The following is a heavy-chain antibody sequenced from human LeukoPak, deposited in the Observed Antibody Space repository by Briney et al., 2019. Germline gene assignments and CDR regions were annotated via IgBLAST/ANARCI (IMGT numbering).Heavy chain of an antibody. D-gene: IGHD3/OR15-3a*01. J-gene: IGHJ4*02. CDR1: GFSFSDYG. CDR2: IRYDGSNE. V-gene: IGHV3-30*02. Sequence: GGSLRLSCAASGFSFSDYGMHWVRQAPGKGLEWVAFIRYDGSNEYYADSVKGRFTISRDNSKKRLYLQMNSLRAEDTAVYYCAKSIIAGTGIFDYWGQGTLVTVSS. CDR3: AKSIIAGTGIFDY.